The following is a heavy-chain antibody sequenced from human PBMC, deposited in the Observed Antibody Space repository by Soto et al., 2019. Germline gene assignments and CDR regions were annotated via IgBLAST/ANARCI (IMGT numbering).Heavy chain of an antibody. CDR2: IIPIFGTA. CDR1: GGTFSSYA. Sequence: QVQLVQSGAEVKKPGSSVKVSCKASGGTFSSYAISWVRQAPGQGLEWMGGIIPIFGTANYAQKFQGRVTITADKSTSTAYMELSSLRSEDTAVSYCARVELGYCSGGSCSNWFDPWGQGTLVTVSS. V-gene: IGHV1-69*06. CDR3: ARVELGYCSGGSCSNWFDP. D-gene: IGHD2-15*01. J-gene: IGHJ5*02.